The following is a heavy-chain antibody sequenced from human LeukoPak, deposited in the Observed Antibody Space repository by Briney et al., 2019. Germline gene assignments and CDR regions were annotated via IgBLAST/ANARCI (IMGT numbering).Heavy chain of an antibody. Sequence: SETLSLTCTVSGGSISSSNWWSWVRQPPGKGLEWIGEIYHSGSTNYNPSLKSRVTISVDKSKNQFSLKLSSVTAADTAVYYCARGSLWGMISAGFDPWGQGILVTVSS. CDR1: GGSISSSNW. CDR3: ARGSLWGMISAGFDP. D-gene: IGHD3-22*01. J-gene: IGHJ5*02. V-gene: IGHV4-4*02. CDR2: IYHSGST.